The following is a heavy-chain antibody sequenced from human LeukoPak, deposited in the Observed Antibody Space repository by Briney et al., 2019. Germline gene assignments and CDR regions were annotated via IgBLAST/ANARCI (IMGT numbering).Heavy chain of an antibody. V-gene: IGHV3-11*03. D-gene: IGHD6-13*01. CDR2: ISSSSSYT. Sequence: GGSLRLSCAASGFTFSDYYMSWIRQGPGKGLEWVSYISSSSSYTNYADSVKGRFTISRDNAKNSLYLQMNSLRAEDTAVYYCARRSSWNLYYFDYWGQGTLVTVSS. CDR1: GFTFSDYY. CDR3: ARRSSWNLYYFDY. J-gene: IGHJ4*02.